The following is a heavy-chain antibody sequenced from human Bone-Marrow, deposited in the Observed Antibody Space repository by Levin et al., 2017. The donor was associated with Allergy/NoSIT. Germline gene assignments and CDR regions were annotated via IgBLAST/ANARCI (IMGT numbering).Heavy chain of an antibody. CDR1: GGPISNYY. CDR2: ISYTGST. D-gene: IGHD6-19*01. V-gene: IGHV4-59*01. J-gene: IGHJ4*01. CDR3: AMFGQWPAD. Sequence: ESLKISCTVSGGPISNYYWSWIRQPPGKGLEWIGYISYTGSTNYSPSLRSRVTISLDSSKNQFSLNLSSVTAADTAIYYCAMFGQWPADWGPGSLVTVSS.